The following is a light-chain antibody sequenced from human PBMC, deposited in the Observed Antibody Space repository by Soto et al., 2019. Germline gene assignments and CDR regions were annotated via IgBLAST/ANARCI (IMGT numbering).Light chain of an antibody. CDR1: SSDVGSYNH. V-gene: IGLV2-23*01. J-gene: IGLJ3*02. CDR2: EGS. Sequence: QSVLTQPASVSGSPGQSITISCTGTSSDVGSYNHVSWYQQHPGKAPKLMIYEGSKRPSGVSNRFSGSKSGNTASLTSSGLQAEDDGADYCCTYEATSTWVFGGGTKLTVL. CDR3: CTYEATSTWV.